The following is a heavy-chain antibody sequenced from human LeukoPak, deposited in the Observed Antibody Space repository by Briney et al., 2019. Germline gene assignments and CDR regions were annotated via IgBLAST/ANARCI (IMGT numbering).Heavy chain of an antibody. CDR2: IWYDGNNK. D-gene: IGHD3-10*01. J-gene: IGHJ4*02. CDR3: ARHQTVLLWFGESGPIDY. CDR1: GFTFSSYG. Sequence: PGGSLRLSCAASGFTFSSYGMHWVRQAPGKGLEWVAVIWYDGNNKYYADSVKGRFTISRDNSKNTLYLQMNSLRAEDTAVYYCARHQTVLLWFGESGPIDYWGQGTLVTVSS. V-gene: IGHV3-33*01.